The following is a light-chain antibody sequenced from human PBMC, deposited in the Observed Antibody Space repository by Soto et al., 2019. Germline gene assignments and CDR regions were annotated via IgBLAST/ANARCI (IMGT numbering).Light chain of an antibody. Sequence: QSALTQPASVSGSPGQSITISCTGTSSDVGSYNLVSWYQQHPGKAPKLMIYDGNKRPSGVSNRFSGSKSGNTASLTISGLQAEDEADYYCCSYVGSRVFGGGTKLTVL. CDR2: DGN. CDR1: SSDVGSYNL. J-gene: IGLJ3*02. V-gene: IGLV2-23*01. CDR3: CSYVGSRV.